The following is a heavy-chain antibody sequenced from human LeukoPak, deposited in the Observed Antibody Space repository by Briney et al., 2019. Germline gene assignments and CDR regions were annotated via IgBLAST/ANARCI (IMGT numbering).Heavy chain of an antibody. Sequence: SETLSLTCAVYGGSFSGYYWSWIRQPPGKGLEWIGEINHSGSTSYNPSLKSRVTISVDTSKNQFSLKLSSVTAADTAVYYCARGVAVAGYYYYGMDVWGQGTTVTVSS. D-gene: IGHD6-19*01. V-gene: IGHV4-34*01. CDR2: INHSGST. CDR1: GGSFSGYY. CDR3: ARGVAVAGYYYYGMDV. J-gene: IGHJ6*02.